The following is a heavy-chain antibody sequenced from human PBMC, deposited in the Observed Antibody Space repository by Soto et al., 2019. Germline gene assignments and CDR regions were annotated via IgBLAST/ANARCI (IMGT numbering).Heavy chain of an antibody. CDR1: GFTFSSYS. J-gene: IGHJ6*02. CDR2: ISSSSSTI. V-gene: IGHV3-48*02. Sequence: EVQLVESGGGLVQPGGSLRLSCAASGFTFSSYSMNWVRQAPGKGLEWVSYISSSSSTIYYAASVKGRFTISRDNAKNSLYLQMNSLRDEDTAVYYCASEYDYGDLNYYYYGMDVWGQGPTVTVSS. CDR3: ASEYDYGDLNYYYYGMDV. D-gene: IGHD4-17*01.